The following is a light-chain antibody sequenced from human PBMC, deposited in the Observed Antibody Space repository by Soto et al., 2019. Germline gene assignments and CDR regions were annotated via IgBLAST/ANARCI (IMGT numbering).Light chain of an antibody. CDR1: QSVSSY. CDR2: DAS. V-gene: IGKV3-11*01. J-gene: IGKJ1*01. Sequence: EIVLTQSPATLSLSPGERATLSCRASQSVSSYLAWYQQKPGQAPRLLIYDASNRATGIPARFSGSGSGTGFTLTISSLEPEDFAVYHCQQRSNWPPWTFGQGTKVEIX. CDR3: QQRSNWPPWT.